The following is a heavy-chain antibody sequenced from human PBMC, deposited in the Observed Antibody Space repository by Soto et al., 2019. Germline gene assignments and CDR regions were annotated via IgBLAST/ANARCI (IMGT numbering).Heavy chain of an antibody. CDR2: INHSGGT. CDR1: GGSFSAYY. Sequence: SETLSLTCAVYGGSFSAYYWSWIRQPPGKGLEWIGEINHSGGTSYNPSLKSRVTISVDTSKSQFSLKLTSVTAADRAVYYCARGSVDTVDSSGFYEYWGPGTTLTVYS. D-gene: IGHD3-22*01. V-gene: IGHV4-34*01. CDR3: ARGSVDTVDSSGFYEY. J-gene: IGHJ4*02.